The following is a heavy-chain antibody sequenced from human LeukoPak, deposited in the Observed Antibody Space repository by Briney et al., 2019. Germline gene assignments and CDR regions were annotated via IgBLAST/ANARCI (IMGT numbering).Heavy chain of an antibody. J-gene: IGHJ3*02. D-gene: IGHD4-23*01. Sequence: ASVKVSCKASGGTFSSYAISWVRQASGQGLEWMGGIIPIFGTANYAQKFQGRVTITADESTSTAYMELSSLRSEDTAVYYCARDRWEPYDAFDIWGQGTMVTVSS. CDR1: GGTFSSYA. V-gene: IGHV1-69*13. CDR2: IIPIFGTA. CDR3: ARDRWEPYDAFDI.